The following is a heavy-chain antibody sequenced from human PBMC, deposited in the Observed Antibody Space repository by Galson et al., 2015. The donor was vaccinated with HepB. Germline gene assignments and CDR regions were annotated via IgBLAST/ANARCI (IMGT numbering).Heavy chain of an antibody. CDR2: ISSSSSYI. V-gene: IGHV3-21*01. D-gene: IGHD3-3*01. Sequence: PLRLSCAASGFTFSSYSMNWVRQAPGKGLEWVSSISSSSSYIYYADSVKGRFTISRDNAKNSLYLQMNSLRAEDTAVYYCARGIGAKYYDSWSGTNPSYYYYGMDVWGQGTTVTVSS. CDR3: ARGIGAKYYDSWSGTNPSYYYYGMDV. J-gene: IGHJ6*02. CDR1: GFTFSSYS.